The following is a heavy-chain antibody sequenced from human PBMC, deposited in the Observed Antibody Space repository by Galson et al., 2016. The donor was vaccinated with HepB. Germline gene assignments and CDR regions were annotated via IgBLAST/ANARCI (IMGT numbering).Heavy chain of an antibody. CDR2: INPGGDGT. D-gene: IGHD2-15*01. Sequence: SVKVSCKASGFTFSSSHMHWVRQAPEQGLEWVGMINPGGDGTTYAQKFQGRVTMSWDTSTTTLNMELSSLRFDDTAVYYCARAHCSGGTCYFGWYFDLWGRGTLVTVSS. V-gene: IGHV1-46*01. J-gene: IGHJ2*01. CDR1: GFTFSSSH. CDR3: ARAHCSGGTCYFGWYFDL.